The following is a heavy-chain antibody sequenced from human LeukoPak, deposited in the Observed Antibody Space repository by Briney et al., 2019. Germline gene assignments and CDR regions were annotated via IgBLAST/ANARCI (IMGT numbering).Heavy chain of an antibody. Sequence: SETLSLTCTVSGGSISSYYWSWIRQPPGKGLEWIGYIYYSGSTNYNPPLKSRVTISVDTSKNQFSLKLSSVTAADTAVYYCAREGYDFWSGHLPLDVWGQGTTVTVSS. D-gene: IGHD3-3*01. V-gene: IGHV4-59*01. CDR3: AREGYDFWSGHLPLDV. J-gene: IGHJ6*02. CDR1: GGSISSYY. CDR2: IYYSGST.